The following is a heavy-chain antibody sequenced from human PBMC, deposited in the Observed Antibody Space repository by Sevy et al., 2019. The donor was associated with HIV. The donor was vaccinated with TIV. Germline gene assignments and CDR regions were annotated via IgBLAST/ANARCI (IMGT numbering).Heavy chain of an antibody. Sequence: GGSLRLSCAASGFTFSSYWMSWVRQAPGKGLERVANIKQDGSEKYYVDSVKGRFTISRDNAKNSLYLQMNSLRAEDTAVYYCARERTVGYYYGMDVWGQGTTVTVSS. CDR1: GFTFSSYW. CDR3: ARERTVGYYYGMDV. V-gene: IGHV3-7*03. CDR2: IKQDGSEK. J-gene: IGHJ6*02.